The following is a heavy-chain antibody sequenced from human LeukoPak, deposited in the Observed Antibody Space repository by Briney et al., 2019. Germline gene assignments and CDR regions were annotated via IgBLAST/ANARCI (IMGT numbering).Heavy chain of an antibody. Sequence: GGSLSLSCTASGNNSDDYGMSWVRQGPRRGLEWVAGINWDGGATAYADSVKGRFTITRDHAKNSLLLQMKSLRAEDTGLYFCARDLSSSWYSLGYWGQGILVTVSS. J-gene: IGHJ4*02. CDR2: INWDGGAT. V-gene: IGHV3-20*04. D-gene: IGHD6-13*01. CDR3: ARDLSSSWYSLGY. CDR1: GNNSDDYG.